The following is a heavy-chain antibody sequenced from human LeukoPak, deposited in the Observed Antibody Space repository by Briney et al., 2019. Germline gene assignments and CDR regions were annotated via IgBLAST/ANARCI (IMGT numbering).Heavy chain of an antibody. V-gene: IGHV1-18*01. D-gene: IGHD3-10*01. Sequence: ASVKVSCKASGYTFTSYGISWVRQAPGQGLEWMGWISAYNGNTNYAQKLQGRVTMTTDTSTSTAYMELRSLRSDDTAVYYRARAAKYYYGSGSYSRGYFDYWGQGTLVTVSS. CDR2: ISAYNGNT. CDR3: ARAAKYYYGSGSYSRGYFDY. CDR1: GYTFTSYG. J-gene: IGHJ4*02.